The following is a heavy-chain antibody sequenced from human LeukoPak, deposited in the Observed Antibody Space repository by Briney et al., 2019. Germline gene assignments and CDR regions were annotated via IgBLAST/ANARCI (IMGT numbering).Heavy chain of an antibody. J-gene: IGHJ6*04. CDR1: GGTFSSYV. CDR3: ARDAGYCSSTSCSPTEYYYYGMDV. Sequence: ASVKVSCKASGGTFSSYVISWVRQAPGQGLEWMGGIIPIFGTANYAQKFRGRVTITADESTSTAYMELSSLRSEDTAVYYCARDAGYCSSTSCSPTEYYYYGMDVWGKGTTVTVSS. D-gene: IGHD2-2*03. CDR2: IIPIFGTA. V-gene: IGHV1-69*01.